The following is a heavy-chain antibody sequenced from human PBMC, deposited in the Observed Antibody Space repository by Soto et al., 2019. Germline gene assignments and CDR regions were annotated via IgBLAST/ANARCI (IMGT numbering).Heavy chain of an antibody. V-gene: IGHV4-59*01. CDR1: VGSMRNYY. Sequence: PSETLSLTCIVSVGSMRNYYWNWIPQPPGRGLEWIGYVYHSGSTNYNPSLKSRVSMSVDVSRNHFSLTLHSVTAADTAVYFCTSSYSTSSSPDYWGQGTLVTVSS. D-gene: IGHD6-6*01. CDR2: VYHSGST. J-gene: IGHJ4*02. CDR3: TSSYSTSSSPDY.